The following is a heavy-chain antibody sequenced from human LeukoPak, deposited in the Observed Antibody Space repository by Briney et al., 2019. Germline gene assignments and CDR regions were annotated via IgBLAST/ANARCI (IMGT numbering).Heavy chain of an antibody. J-gene: IGHJ4*02. CDR2: ISSSSSYI. V-gene: IGHV3-21*01. CDR1: GFTFSSYS. Sequence: PGGSLRLSCAASGFTFSSYSMNWVRQAPGKGLEWVSSISSSSSYIYYADSVKGRFTISRDNAENSLYLQMNSLRAEDTAVYYCAVGALPDYDYWGQGTLVTVSS. D-gene: IGHD1-26*01. CDR3: AVGALPDYDY.